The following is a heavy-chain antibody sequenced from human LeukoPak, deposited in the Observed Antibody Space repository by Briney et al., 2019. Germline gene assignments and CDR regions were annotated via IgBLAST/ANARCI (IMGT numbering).Heavy chain of an antibody. CDR3: ARAGSNFDY. V-gene: IGHV3-48*03. CDR2: ISPSGSTV. D-gene: IGHD3/OR15-3a*01. J-gene: IGHJ4*02. CDR1: GFTFSSYE. Sequence: GGSLRLSCAASGFTFSSYEMNWVRQAPGKGLEWVSYISPSGSTVYYADSVKGRFTISRDNAKDSLYLQMNSLRAEDTAVYYCARAGSNFDYWGQGTLLAVSS.